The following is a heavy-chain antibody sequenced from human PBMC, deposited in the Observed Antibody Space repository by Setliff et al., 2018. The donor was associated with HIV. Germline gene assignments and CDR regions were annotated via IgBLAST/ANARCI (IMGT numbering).Heavy chain of an antibody. Sequence: SETLSLTCTVSGDSFNNYYCSWIRQLPGKGLEWIACMSYSGGANYNPSLKSRVTISVDTSKGQFSLRLSSVTAADTAVYYCARLPRIALSGTFGWFDPWGQGTLVTVSS. V-gene: IGHV4-59*08. D-gene: IGHD6-19*01. CDR2: MSYSGGA. CDR3: ARLPRIALSGTFGWFDP. CDR1: GDSFNNYY. J-gene: IGHJ5*02.